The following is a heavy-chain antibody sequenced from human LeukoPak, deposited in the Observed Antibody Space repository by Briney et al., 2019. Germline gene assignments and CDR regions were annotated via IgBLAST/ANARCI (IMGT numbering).Heavy chain of an antibody. V-gene: IGHV3-21*01. CDR2: ISSSSSYI. Sequence: GGSLRLSCAASGFTFSSYSMNWVRQAPGKGLEWVSSISSSSSYIYYADSVKGRFTISRDNAKNSLYLQMNSLRAEDTAVYYCARASSSGGPNWFDPWGQGALVTDSS. J-gene: IGHJ5*02. CDR1: GFTFSSYS. CDR3: ARASSSGGPNWFDP. D-gene: IGHD6-13*01.